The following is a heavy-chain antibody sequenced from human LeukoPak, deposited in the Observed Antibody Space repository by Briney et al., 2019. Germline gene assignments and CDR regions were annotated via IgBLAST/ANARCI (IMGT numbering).Heavy chain of an antibody. CDR3: ARLAYCGGDSYPSFDY. CDR2: IYPGDSDT. V-gene: IGHV5-51*01. D-gene: IGHD2-21*02. Sequence: GESLKISCKGSGYSFTSYWIGWVRQMPGKRLKWMGIIYPGDSDTRYSPSFQGQVTISADKSTSTAYLQWSSLKASDTAMYYCARLAYCGGDSYPSFDYWGQGTLVTVSS. CDR1: GYSFTSYW. J-gene: IGHJ4*02.